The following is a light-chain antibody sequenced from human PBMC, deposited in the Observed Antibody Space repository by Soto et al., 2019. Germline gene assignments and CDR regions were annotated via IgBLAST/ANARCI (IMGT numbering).Light chain of an antibody. J-gene: IGKJ3*01. V-gene: IGKV1-5*01. CDR3: QQYNNWPFT. Sequence: DSQMAQSPSTLSASVGDRVAITCRASQSITNRLAWYQLKPGKAPKVLIYDALNLESGVPSRFSGSGSGTEFTLTISSLQSEDSAVYYCQQYNNWPFTFGPGTKVDIK. CDR1: QSITNR. CDR2: DAL.